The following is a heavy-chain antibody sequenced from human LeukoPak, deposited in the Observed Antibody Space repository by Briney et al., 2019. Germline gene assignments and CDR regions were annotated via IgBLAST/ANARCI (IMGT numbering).Heavy chain of an antibody. Sequence: GGSLRLSCAVSGFTFSGFWMSWSRQAPGKGLEWVASINSDGSEGYYADVVKGRFTTSRDNAKNSLYLQINSLRAEDTAVYYCARSSYSSSSSVWGQGTMVTVSS. CDR2: INSDGSEG. J-gene: IGHJ3*01. CDR1: GFTFSGFW. V-gene: IGHV3-7*03. D-gene: IGHD6-6*01. CDR3: ARSSYSSSSSV.